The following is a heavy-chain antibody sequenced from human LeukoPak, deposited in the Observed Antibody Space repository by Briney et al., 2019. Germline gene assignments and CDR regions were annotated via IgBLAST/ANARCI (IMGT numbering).Heavy chain of an antibody. CDR2: IKQDGSGK. D-gene: IGHD6-6*01. CDR1: GFTFSRYW. Sequence: GGSLRLSCAASGFTFSRYWMSWVRQAPGKGLEWVANIKQDGSGKCYVDSVKGRFTISRDNAKNSLYLQMNSLRAEDTAVYYCARGAFSGSLYYFDYWGQGTLVTVSS. CDR3: ARGAFSGSLYYFDY. V-gene: IGHV3-7*01. J-gene: IGHJ4*02.